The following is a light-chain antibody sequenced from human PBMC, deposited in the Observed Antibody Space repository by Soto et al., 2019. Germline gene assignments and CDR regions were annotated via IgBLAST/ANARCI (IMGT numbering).Light chain of an antibody. CDR3: QQYNNWPFT. CDR1: QSVISN. CDR2: GAS. V-gene: IGKV3-15*01. Sequence: EIVMTQSPAALSVSPGEGATLSCRASQSVISNFAWYQQKPGQAPRLLIYGASTRATGIPARFSGSGSGTEFTLTISSLQSEEFAVYYCQQYNNWPFTFGQGTKLEIK. J-gene: IGKJ2*01.